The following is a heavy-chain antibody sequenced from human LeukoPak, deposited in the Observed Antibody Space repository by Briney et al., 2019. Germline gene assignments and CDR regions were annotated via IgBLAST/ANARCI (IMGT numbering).Heavy chain of an antibody. CDR2: IHYSGST. CDR3: ARRAQDGITLVRDYYYYMDV. V-gene: IGHV4-59*08. CDR1: GGSISSYY. D-gene: IGHD3-10*01. Sequence: SETLSLTCTVSGGSISSYYWTWIRQPPGKGLEWIGYIHYSGSTNYDPSLKSRVTISVDTSNNQFSLKLSSVTAADTAVYYCARRAQDGITLVRDYYYYMDVWGKGTTVTISS. J-gene: IGHJ6*03.